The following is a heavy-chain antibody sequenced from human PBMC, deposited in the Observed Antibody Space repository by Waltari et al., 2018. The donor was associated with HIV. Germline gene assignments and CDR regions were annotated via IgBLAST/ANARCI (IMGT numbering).Heavy chain of an antibody. V-gene: IGHV4-39*01. J-gene: IGHJ5*02. CDR1: GGSISSSSYY. CDR3: AGQPSGTEAVRFGP. CDR2: IYYTGRT. D-gene: IGHD1-26*01. Sequence: QLQLQDSGPGLVKPSETLSLTCAVSGGSISSSSYYWGWIRQPPGKGLEWIGSIYYTGRTYYNPSLKSRVTISVDTAKNQFSLKLGSVTATDTAVYYCAGQPSGTEAVRFGPWGQGTLVTVSS.